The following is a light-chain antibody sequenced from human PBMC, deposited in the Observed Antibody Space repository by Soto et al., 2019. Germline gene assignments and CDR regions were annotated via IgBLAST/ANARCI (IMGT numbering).Light chain of an antibody. CDR1: QSINNC. CDR2: KAS. Sequence: IQMTQSPSTLSASEGARVTITCRAIQSINNCLAWYQQKPGKAPNLLISKASNLKSGVQSRFSGIGSGTEFTLTISSLQLDDFASYYCQQYDSYPFTFGGGTKVEI. V-gene: IGKV1-5*03. CDR3: QQYDSYPFT. J-gene: IGKJ4*01.